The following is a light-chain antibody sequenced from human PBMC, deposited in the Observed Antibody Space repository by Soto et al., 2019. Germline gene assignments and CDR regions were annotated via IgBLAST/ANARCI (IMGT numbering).Light chain of an antibody. Sequence: QAVVTQPRSVSGSPGQSVTISCTGTSSDVGGYNYVSWYQQHPGKAPKLMIYDVSQRPSGVPDRFSGSKSGNTASLTISGLQAEDEADYYCCSYAGSYIWVFGGGTKLTVL. CDR1: SSDVGGYNY. V-gene: IGLV2-11*01. CDR3: CSYAGSYIWV. CDR2: DVS. J-gene: IGLJ3*02.